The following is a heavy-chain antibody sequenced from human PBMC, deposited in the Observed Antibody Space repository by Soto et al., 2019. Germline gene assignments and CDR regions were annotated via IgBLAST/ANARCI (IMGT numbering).Heavy chain of an antibody. Sequence: EVQLVESGGGLIQPGGSLRLSCAASGFSVSNNSMNWVRQAPGKGLEWVSLIYSGGTTHYADSVKGRFPISRDNSKNTLYFQMNSRRAEDTSVYYCARGLDFWSGYYDQYYYGLDVWGQGTTVTVSS. V-gene: IGHV3-53*01. CDR3: ARGLDFWSGYYDQYYYGLDV. CDR2: IYSGGTT. CDR1: GFSVSNNS. J-gene: IGHJ6*02. D-gene: IGHD3-3*01.